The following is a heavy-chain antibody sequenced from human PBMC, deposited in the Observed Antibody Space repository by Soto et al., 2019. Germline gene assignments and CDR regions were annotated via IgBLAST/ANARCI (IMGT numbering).Heavy chain of an antibody. CDR2: IIPVFGTA. CDR3: ARDRWGSYSFDS. CDR1: GDVFRNYA. V-gene: IGHV1-69*01. D-gene: IGHD1-26*01. Sequence: QVQLVQSGADVKKPGSSVNVSCKASGDVFRNYAINWVRQAPGQGLEWMGGIIPVFGTADYPQKFQGRVTITADESTTTAYMELTSLKTEDTAVYFCARDRWGSYSFDSWGQGTLVTVAS. J-gene: IGHJ5*01.